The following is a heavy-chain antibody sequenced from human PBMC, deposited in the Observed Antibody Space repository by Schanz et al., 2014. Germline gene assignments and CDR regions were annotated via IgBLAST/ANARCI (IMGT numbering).Heavy chain of an antibody. CDR1: GYTVSALA. CDR3: ATNSPFRMVRGSNAFDA. D-gene: IGHD3-10*01. V-gene: IGHV1-24*01. CDR2: FDVEDGET. Sequence: QVQLVQSGAEVKKPGASVKVSCEISGYTVSALAMHWVRQAPGKGLEWLGGFDVEDGETIYAQKFQGRVTMTEDTSTETAYMELSGLRSGDTAVYYCATNSPFRMVRGSNAFDAWGPGTMVTVSS. J-gene: IGHJ3*01.